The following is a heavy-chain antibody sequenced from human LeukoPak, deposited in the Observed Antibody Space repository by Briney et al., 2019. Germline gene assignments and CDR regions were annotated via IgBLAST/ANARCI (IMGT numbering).Heavy chain of an antibody. CDR1: GFTFRNYG. CDR3: ATEPPLGDTSSYYFNY. Sequence: PGGSLRLSCAASGFTFRNYGMHWVRQAPGKGLEWVAVLSYDAGNKYYADSVKGRFTISRDNSRDTPYLQMNSLRAEDTAVYYCATEPPLGDTSSYYFNYWGQGTVVTVSS. CDR2: LSYDAGNK. D-gene: IGHD3-22*01. V-gene: IGHV3-30*03. J-gene: IGHJ4*02.